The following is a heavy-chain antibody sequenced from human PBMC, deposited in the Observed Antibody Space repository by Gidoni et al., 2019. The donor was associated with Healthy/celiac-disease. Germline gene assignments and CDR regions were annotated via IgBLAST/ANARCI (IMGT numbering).Heavy chain of an antibody. D-gene: IGHD3-16*02. Sequence: QVQLQQWGAGLLKPSETLSLTCAVYGWSFSGYYWSWIRQPPGKGLEWIGEINNSGSTNYNPSLKSRVTISVDTSKNQFSLKLSSVTAADTAVYYCARGQGDYVWGSYRSSYYFDYWGQGTLVTVSS. CDR3: ARGQGDYVWGSYRSSYYFDY. CDR1: GWSFSGYY. J-gene: IGHJ4*02. V-gene: IGHV4-34*01. CDR2: INNSGST.